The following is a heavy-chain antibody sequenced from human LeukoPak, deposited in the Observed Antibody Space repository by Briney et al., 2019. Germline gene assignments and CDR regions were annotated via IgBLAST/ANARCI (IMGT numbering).Heavy chain of an antibody. J-gene: IGHJ5*02. Sequence: SETLSLTCTVSGGSISSYYWSWIRQPAGKGLEWIGRIYTSGSTNYNPSLKSRVTMSFDTSKNQFSLKLSSVTAADTAVYYCARGSPTTNKGAYGWFDPWGQGTLVTVSS. CDR1: GGSISSYY. D-gene: IGHD1-14*01. CDR3: ARGSPTTNKGAYGWFDP. CDR2: IYTSGST. V-gene: IGHV4-4*07.